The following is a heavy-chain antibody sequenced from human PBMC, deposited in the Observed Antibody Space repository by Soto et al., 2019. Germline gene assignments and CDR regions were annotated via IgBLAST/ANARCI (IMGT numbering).Heavy chain of an antibody. CDR2: VYDTWST. CDR3: VRQGIGFLHGLVDV. D-gene: IGHD3-10*01. CDR1: SGPSKSHN. Sequence: QVQVQQSGPGLVKPSETLSLTCTVSSGPSKSHNWGWIRQPPGRGLEWIGYVYDTWSTSYNPSLKSRVTVSADTYTNRIHLTLRFVTAADSSVYYCVRQGIGFLHGLVDVWGQGTTVIVSS. J-gene: IGHJ6*01. V-gene: IGHV4-59*08.